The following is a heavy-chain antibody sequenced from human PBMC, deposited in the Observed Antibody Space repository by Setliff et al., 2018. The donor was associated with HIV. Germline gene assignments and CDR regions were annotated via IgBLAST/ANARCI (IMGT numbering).Heavy chain of an antibody. Sequence: SETLSLTCTVSGGSISSYYWSWIRQPPGKGLEWIGYIYTSGSTNYNPSLKSRVTISVDTSKNQFSLKLSSVTAADTAVHYCARHKSQPYYFDYWGQGTLVTVSS. V-gene: IGHV4-59*08. CDR1: GGSISSYY. J-gene: IGHJ4*02. CDR2: IYTSGST. CDR3: ARHKSQPYYFDY.